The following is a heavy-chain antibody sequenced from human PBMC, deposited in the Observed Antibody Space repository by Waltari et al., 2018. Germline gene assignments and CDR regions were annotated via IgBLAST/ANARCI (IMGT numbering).Heavy chain of an antibody. D-gene: IGHD3-22*01. V-gene: IGHV4-34*01. Sequence: QVQLQQWGAGLLKPSETLSLTCAVYGGSFSGYYWSWIRQPPGKGLEWIGEINHSGSTNYNPSLKSRVTISVDTAKNQCSRKLSSVTAADTAVYYCARGPYYYDSSGYYGWNWGQGTLVTVSS. CDR1: GGSFSGYY. CDR3: ARGPYYYDSSGYYGWN. CDR2: INHSGST. J-gene: IGHJ4*02.